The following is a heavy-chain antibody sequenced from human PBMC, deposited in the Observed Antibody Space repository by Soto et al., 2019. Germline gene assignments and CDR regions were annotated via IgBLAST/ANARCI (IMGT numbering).Heavy chain of an antibody. V-gene: IGHV3-23*01. Sequence: GSLRLSCAASGFTFSTYTMSWVRQAPGKGLEWVSAISGSGDNTYYADSVKGRFTISRDNSKNTLYLQMNSLRAEDTALYYCAKSDCSGGDCYSGFDYWGQGTLVTVSS. CDR1: GFTFSTYT. D-gene: IGHD2-15*01. CDR2: ISGSGDNT. CDR3: AKSDCSGGDCYSGFDY. J-gene: IGHJ4*02.